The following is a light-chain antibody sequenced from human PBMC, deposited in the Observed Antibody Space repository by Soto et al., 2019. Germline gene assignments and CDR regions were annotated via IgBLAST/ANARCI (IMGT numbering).Light chain of an antibody. CDR1: QGISSW. J-gene: IGKJ5*01. V-gene: IGKV1-5*03. CDR3: QQYGSSPIT. Sequence: IQITQSPSSLSASVGDRVTITCRASQGISSWLAWYQQKPGKAPKLLIYKASTLKSGVPSRFSGSGSGTDFTLTISRLEPEDFAVYYCQQYGSSPITFGQGTRLEIK. CDR2: KAS.